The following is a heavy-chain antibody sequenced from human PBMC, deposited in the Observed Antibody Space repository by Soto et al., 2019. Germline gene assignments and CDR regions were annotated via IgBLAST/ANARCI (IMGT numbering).Heavy chain of an antibody. V-gene: IGHV1-2*02. Sequence: ASVKVSCKASGYTFTGYYMHWVRQAPGQGLEWMGWINPNSGGTNYAQKFQGRVTMTRDTSISTAYMELSRLRSDDTAVYYCARARPYCSGGSCYTYFDFWGQGTLVIVSS. D-gene: IGHD2-15*01. CDR1: GYTFTGYY. CDR2: INPNSGGT. CDR3: ARARPYCSGGSCYTYFDF. J-gene: IGHJ4*02.